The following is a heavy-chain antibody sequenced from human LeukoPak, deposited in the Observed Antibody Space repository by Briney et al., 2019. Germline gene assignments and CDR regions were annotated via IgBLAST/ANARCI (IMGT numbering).Heavy chain of an antibody. D-gene: IGHD6-6*01. CDR3: ARVQYSSSSDYYYGMDV. Sequence: SQTLSLTCAISGDSVPSNSAAWNWIRQSPSRGLEWLGRTYYRSKWYNDYAVSVKSRITINPDTSKNQFSLQLNSVTPEDTAVYYCARVQYSSSSDYYYGMDVWGQGTTVTVSS. V-gene: IGHV6-1*01. CDR2: TYYRSKWYN. CDR1: GDSVPSNSAA. J-gene: IGHJ6*02.